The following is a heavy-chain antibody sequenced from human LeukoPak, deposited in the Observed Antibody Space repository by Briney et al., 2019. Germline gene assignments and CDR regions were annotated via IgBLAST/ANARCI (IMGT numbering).Heavy chain of an antibody. J-gene: IGHJ4*02. V-gene: IGHV3-23*01. Sequence: PGGSLRLSCAASGFTLSNHAMIWVRQAPGKGLEWVSAISGSGGSTYYADSVKGRFTISRDNSKNTLYLQMNSLRAEDTAVYYCAKAQGIPWDYDYWGQGTLVTVSS. CDR2: ISGSGGST. D-gene: IGHD1-26*01. CDR3: AKAQGIPWDYDY. CDR1: GFTLSNHA.